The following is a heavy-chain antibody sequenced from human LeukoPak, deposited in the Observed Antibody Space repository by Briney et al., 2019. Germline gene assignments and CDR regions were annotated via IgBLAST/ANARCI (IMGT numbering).Heavy chain of an antibody. CDR1: GITFSSYG. V-gene: IGHV3-23*01. J-gene: IGHJ4*02. Sequence: GGSLRLSCAASGITFSSYGMSWVRQAPGKGLEWVSAITATSSSTYDADSVQGRFTISRDNSKNTLYLQMNSLRPEDTAIYYCAKLFDSGTYNNFFHYWGQGTLVTVSS. D-gene: IGHD3-10*01. CDR2: ITATSSST. CDR3: AKLFDSGTYNNFFHY.